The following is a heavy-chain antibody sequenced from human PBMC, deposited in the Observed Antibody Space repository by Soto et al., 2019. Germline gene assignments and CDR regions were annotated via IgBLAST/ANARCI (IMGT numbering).Heavy chain of an antibody. J-gene: IGHJ4*02. V-gene: IGHV2-5*02. CDR2: IYWDDDK. CDR3: AHRVLRTVFGLVTTTAIYFDF. Sequence: QITLNESGPTVVRPTETLTLTCRFSGFSLTTSGVGVGWIRQSPGKAPEWLALIYWDDDKRYSASLKSRLTIPTDTSKTQLVLTVSDLDPTDTATYYCAHRVLRTVFGLVTTTAIYFDFWGQGTPVAVSS. D-gene: IGHD3-3*01. CDR1: GFSLTTSGVG.